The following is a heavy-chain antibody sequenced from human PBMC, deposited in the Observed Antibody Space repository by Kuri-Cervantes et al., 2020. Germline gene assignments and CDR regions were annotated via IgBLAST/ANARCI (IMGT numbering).Heavy chain of an antibody. CDR2: INHSGST. Sequence: SETLSLTCAVSGGSISTSNWWSWVRQPPGKGLEWIGEINHSGSTNYNPSLKSRVTISVDTSKNQFSLKLSSVTAADTAVYYCAREGGAPYYYYYYMDVWGKGTTVTVSS. V-gene: IGHV4-4*02. J-gene: IGHJ6*03. CDR3: AREGGAPYYYYYYMDV. D-gene: IGHD1-26*01. CDR1: GGSISTSNW.